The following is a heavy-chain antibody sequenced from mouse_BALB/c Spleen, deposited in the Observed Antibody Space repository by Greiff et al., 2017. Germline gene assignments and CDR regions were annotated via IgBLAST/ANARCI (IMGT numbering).Heavy chain of an antibody. J-gene: IGHJ4*01. CDR2: IDPANGNT. CDR1: GFNIKDTY. Sequence: VQLQQSGAELVKPGASVKLSCTASGFNIKDTYMHWVKQRPEQGLEWIGRIDPANGNTKYDPKFQGKATITADTSSNTAYLQLIILTSEDTAVYYYSRSIYYYGSSPHYYAMDYWGQGTSVTVSS. CDR3: SRSIYYYGSSPHYYAMDY. D-gene: IGHD1-1*01. V-gene: IGHV14-3*02.